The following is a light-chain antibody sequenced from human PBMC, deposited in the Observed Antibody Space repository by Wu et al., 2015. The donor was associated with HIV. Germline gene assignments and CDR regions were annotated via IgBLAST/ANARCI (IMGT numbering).Light chain of an antibody. J-gene: IGKJ1*01. Sequence: AIQMTQSPSSLSASVGDRVTITCRASQGIKNDLGWYQQKPGKAPKLLIYAASSLQSGVPSRFSGSGSGTDFTLTISGPQPEDFATYYCLQNYNYPWTFGQGTKVEIK. CDR2: AAS. CDR3: LQNYNYPWT. CDR1: QGIKND. V-gene: IGKV1-6*01.